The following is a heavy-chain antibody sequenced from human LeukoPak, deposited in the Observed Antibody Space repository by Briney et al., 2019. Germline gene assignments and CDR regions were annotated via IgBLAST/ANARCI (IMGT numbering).Heavy chain of an antibody. CDR2: IKSKTDGGTT. CDR1: GFTFSNAW. Sequence: GGSLRLSCTASGFTFSNAWMCWVRQAPGKGLEWVGRIKSKTDGGTTDYAAPVRGRFTISRDDSKNTLYLQMNSLKTEDTAVYYCTTEPLYSGNPQPFDYWGQGTLVTVSS. D-gene: IGHD1-26*01. CDR3: TTEPLYSGNPQPFDY. J-gene: IGHJ4*02. V-gene: IGHV3-15*01.